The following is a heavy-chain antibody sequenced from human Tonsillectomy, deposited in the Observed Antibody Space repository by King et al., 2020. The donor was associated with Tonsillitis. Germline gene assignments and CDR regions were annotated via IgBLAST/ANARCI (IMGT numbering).Heavy chain of an antibody. CDR2: ISAYNGYT. Sequence: QLVQSGAEVKKAGASVKVSCKASGYTFNSYGISWVRQAPGQGLEWMGWISAYNGYTNYAQKLQGRVTMTTDTSTSTAYMELRSLRSDDTAVYYCARDLRGYDSSGSGYYYYGMDVWDQGTTVTVSS. J-gene: IGHJ6*02. CDR3: ARDLRGYDSSGSGYYYYGMDV. V-gene: IGHV1-18*01. D-gene: IGHD3-22*01. CDR1: GYTFNSYG.